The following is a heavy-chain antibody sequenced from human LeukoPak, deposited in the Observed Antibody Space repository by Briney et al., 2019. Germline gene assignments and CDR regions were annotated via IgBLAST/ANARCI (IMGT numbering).Heavy chain of an antibody. CDR2: IYTSGTT. CDR1: GGSISGYY. CDR3: AIGTSGSQGFDY. D-gene: IGHD1-26*01. Sequence: PSETLSLTCTVSGGSISGYYWSWIRQPAGKTLEWIGRIYTSGTTNYNPSLKSRVTMSVDTSKNQFSLKLSSVTAADTAVYCCAIGTSGSQGFDYWGQGALVTVSS. V-gene: IGHV4-4*07. J-gene: IGHJ4*02.